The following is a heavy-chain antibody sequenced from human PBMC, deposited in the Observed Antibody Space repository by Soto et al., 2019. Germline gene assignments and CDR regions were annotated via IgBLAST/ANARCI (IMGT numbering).Heavy chain of an antibody. CDR2: IWYDGSNK. V-gene: IGHV3-33*01. D-gene: IGHD2-2*02. CDR3: ARDVLPGYCSSTSCYIHYGMDV. Sequence: GGSLRLSCAASGFTFSSYGMHWVRQAPGKGLEWVAVIWYDGSNKYYADSVKGRFTIPRDNSKNTLYLQMNSLRAEDTAVYYCARDVLPGYCSSTSCYIHYGMDVWGQGPTVTVSS. CDR1: GFTFSSYG. J-gene: IGHJ6*02.